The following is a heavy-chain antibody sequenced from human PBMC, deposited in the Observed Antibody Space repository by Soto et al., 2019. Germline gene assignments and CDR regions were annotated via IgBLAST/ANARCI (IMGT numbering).Heavy chain of an antibody. D-gene: IGHD2-15*01. V-gene: IGHV3-9*01. CDR3: GKGGPEGFCSGGRCYFDY. J-gene: IGHJ4*02. CDR1: GFTFDDYA. CDR2: ISWNSNII. Sequence: EVQLVESGGGLVQPGRSLRLSCAASGFTFDDYAMHWVRRVPGKGLEWVSSISWNSNIIGYADSVKGRFTISRDNAKNSLELAINRLRTEDTALYYCGKGGPEGFCSGGRCYFDYWGQGTLVTVSS.